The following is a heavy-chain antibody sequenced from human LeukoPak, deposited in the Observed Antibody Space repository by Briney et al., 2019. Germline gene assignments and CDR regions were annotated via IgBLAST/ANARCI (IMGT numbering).Heavy chain of an antibody. CDR1: GGSIITNDYW. D-gene: IGHD2/OR15-2a*01. V-gene: IGHV4-39*07. J-gene: IGHJ4*02. CDR2: IDHAGTT. Sequence: SETLSLTCVVSGGSIITNDYWWGWIRQPPGKGLEWIGTIDHAGTTFYNVSLKSRVTISVDTPNNQFSLRLNSVTAADTAVYYCARGLVIVMDGWGPGELPPAGHDNWGQGTLVTVSS. CDR3: ARGLVIVMDGWGPGELPPAGHDN.